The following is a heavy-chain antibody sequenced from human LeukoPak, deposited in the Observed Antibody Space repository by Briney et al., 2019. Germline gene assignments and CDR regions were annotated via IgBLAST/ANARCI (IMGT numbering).Heavy chain of an antibody. CDR2: IYYSGST. CDR3: ARVSVVRGYFQY. J-gene: IGHJ4*02. D-gene: IGHD3-10*01. Sequence: SETLSLTCTVSGGSISSYYWSWIRQPPGKGLEWIGYIYYSGSTNYNPSPKSRVTISVDTSKNQFSLKLSSVTAADTAVYYCARVSVVRGYFQYWGQGTLVTVSS. V-gene: IGHV4-59*01. CDR1: GGSISSYY.